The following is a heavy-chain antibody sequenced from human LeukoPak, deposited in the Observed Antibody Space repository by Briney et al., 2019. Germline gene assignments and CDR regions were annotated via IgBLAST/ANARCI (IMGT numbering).Heavy chain of an antibody. V-gene: IGHV1-58*01. D-gene: IGHD3-3*01. CDR2: IVVGSGNT. CDR3: AAERRAYYDFWSGYTDFDY. CDR1: GFTFTSSA. Sequence: SVKVSCKASGFTFTSSAVQWVRQARGQRLEWIGWIVVGSGNTNYAQKFQERVTITRDMSTSTAYMELSSLRSEDTAVYYCAAERRAYYDFWSGYTDFDYWGQGTLVTVSS. J-gene: IGHJ4*02.